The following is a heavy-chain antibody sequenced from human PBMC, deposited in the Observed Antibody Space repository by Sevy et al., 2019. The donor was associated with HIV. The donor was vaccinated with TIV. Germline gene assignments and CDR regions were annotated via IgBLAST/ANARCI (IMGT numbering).Heavy chain of an antibody. Sequence: ASVKVSCKASGYTFTSYDFNWVRQATGQGLEWMGWINPNSGNTGYAQKFQGRVTMTRKTSISTAYMELSSLRSEDTAVYYCASVYSSRWDDAFDIWGQGTMVTVSS. CDR2: INPNSGNT. CDR1: GYTFTSYD. CDR3: ASVYSSRWDDAFDI. V-gene: IGHV1-8*01. D-gene: IGHD6-13*01. J-gene: IGHJ3*02.